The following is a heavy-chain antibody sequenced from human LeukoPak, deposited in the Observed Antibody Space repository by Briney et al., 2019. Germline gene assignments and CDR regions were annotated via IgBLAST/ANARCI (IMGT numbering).Heavy chain of an antibody. CDR3: ARGYSNYER. CDR2: INPDSGGT. CDR1: GYTFTDYY. D-gene: IGHD4-11*01. J-gene: IGHJ4*02. Sequence: RASVKVSCKASGYTFTDYYMHWVRQAPGQGLEWMGGINPDSGGTNYAQKFQGTVTMTRDTSINTAYMELSRLRSDDTAVYYCARGYSNYERWGQGTLVTVSS. V-gene: IGHV1-2*02.